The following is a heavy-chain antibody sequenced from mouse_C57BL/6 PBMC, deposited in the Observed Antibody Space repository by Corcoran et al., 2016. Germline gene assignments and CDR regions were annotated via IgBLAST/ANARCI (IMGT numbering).Heavy chain of an antibody. CDR3: ARDDYDDFDY. CDR1: GYTFTDYY. V-gene: IGHV1-76*01. D-gene: IGHD2-4*01. CDR2: IYPGSGNT. J-gene: IGHJ2*01. Sequence: QVQLKQSGAELVRPGASVKLSCKASGYTFTDYYINWVKQRPGQGLEWIARIYPGSGNTYYNEKFKGNATLTAEKSSSTAYMQLSSLTSEDSAVYFCARDDYDDFDYWGQGTTLTVSS.